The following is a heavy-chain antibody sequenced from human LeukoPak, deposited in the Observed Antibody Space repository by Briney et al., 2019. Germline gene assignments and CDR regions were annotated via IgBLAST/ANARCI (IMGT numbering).Heavy chain of an antibody. CDR1: VFTFSSYE. V-gene: IGHV3-48*03. CDR3: ARVRSRGWGGYDPLSRGMDV. D-gene: IGHD5-12*01. CDR2: ISISGSTI. J-gene: IGHJ6*04. Sequence: GGSLRLSCAASVFTFSSYEMNWVRQAPGKGVEWVSYISISGSTIYYADSVKGRFTIYRDNAKNSLYLQMNSLRAEDTAVYYCARVRSRGWGGYDPLSRGMDVWGKGTTVTVSS.